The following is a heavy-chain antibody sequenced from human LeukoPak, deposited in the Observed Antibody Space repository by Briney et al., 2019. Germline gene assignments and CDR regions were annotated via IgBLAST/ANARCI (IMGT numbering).Heavy chain of an antibody. CDR2: MYPADSDT. V-gene: IGHV5-51*01. D-gene: IGHD1-26*01. J-gene: IGHJ3*02. CDR1: GYNFTTYW. CDR3: ARRSGSYKAYDAFDI. Sequence: GESLKISCKGSGYNFTTYWIGWVRKIPGKGLEWMGIMYPADSDTRYSPSFQGHVTISADKSISTAYLQWSSLKASDTAMYYCARRSGSYKAYDAFDIWGQGTMVTVSS.